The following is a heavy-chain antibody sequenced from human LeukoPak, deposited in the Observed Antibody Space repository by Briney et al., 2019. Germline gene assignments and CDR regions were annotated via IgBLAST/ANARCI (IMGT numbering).Heavy chain of an antibody. CDR3: VRDKVSGPTLLDH. V-gene: IGHV3-7*01. D-gene: IGHD5/OR15-5a*01. Sequence: GGSLRLSCAASGFTFSSYWMSWVRQAPGKGLEWVANINEDGSAKYYADSVKGRFTISRDNARNSVFLQMNSLRAEDTAVYHCVRDKVSGPTLLDHWGQGTLVTVSS. J-gene: IGHJ4*02. CDR2: INEDGSAK. CDR1: GFTFSSYW.